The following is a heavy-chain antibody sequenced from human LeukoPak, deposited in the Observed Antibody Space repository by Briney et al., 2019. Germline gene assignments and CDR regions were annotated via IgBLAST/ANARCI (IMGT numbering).Heavy chain of an antibody. J-gene: IGHJ4*02. Sequence: SQTLSLTCTVSGDSLSSGDYYWSWIRQPAGKGLEWIGRFYTSGSTNYSPSLKSRVTISLDTSKNQFSLKLSSVTAADTAVYYCARARDGYSIFDYWGQGTLVTVSS. D-gene: IGHD5-24*01. CDR2: FYTSGST. CDR3: ARARDGYSIFDY. CDR1: GDSLSSGDYY. V-gene: IGHV4-61*02.